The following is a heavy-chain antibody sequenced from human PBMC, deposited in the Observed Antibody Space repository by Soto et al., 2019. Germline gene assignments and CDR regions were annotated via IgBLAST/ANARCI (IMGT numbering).Heavy chain of an antibody. J-gene: IGHJ6*04. CDR1: GYAFSTYG. Sequence: ASVKVSCKASGYAFSTYGISWVRHAPGQGLEWMGWISAYNGKTNYVQDLQGRVTMTTDTSTTTAYMELKSLRSDDTAVYYCARNSGSSALTYYYFGMDVWGTGATVTV. CDR3: ARNSGSSALTYYYFGMDV. CDR2: ISAYNGKT. D-gene: IGHD3-10*01. V-gene: IGHV1-18*01.